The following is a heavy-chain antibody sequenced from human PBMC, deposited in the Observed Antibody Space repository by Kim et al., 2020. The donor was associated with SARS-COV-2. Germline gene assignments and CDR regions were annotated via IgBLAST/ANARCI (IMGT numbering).Heavy chain of an antibody. CDR1: GFTFSSYG. CDR2: IWYDGSNK. CDR3: AREAARPTPSTYYYYGMDV. Sequence: GGSLRLSCAASGFTFSSYGMHWVRQAPGKGLEWVAVIWYDGSNKYYADSVKGRFTISRDNSKNTLYLQMNSLRAEDTAVYYCAREAARPTPSTYYYYGMDVWGQGTTVTVSS. J-gene: IGHJ6*02. D-gene: IGHD6-6*01. V-gene: IGHV3-33*01.